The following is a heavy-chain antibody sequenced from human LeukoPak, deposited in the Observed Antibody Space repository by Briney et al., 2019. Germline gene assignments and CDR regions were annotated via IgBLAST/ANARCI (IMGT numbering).Heavy chain of an antibody. D-gene: IGHD6-19*01. V-gene: IGHV3-21*01. J-gene: IGHJ4*02. CDR2: ISSSSSYI. CDR3: ARDSPASSG. Sequence: GGSLSLSCAASGFTFSSNSMNWVAQAPGKGRKWVSFISSSSSYIYYADSVKGRFTISRDNAKNSLYLQMNSLRAEDTAVYYCARDSPASSGWGQGTLVTVSS. CDR1: GFTFSSNS.